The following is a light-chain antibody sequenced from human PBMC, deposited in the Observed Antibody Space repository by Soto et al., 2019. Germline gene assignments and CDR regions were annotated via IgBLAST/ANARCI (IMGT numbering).Light chain of an antibody. CDR1: QSVSTSY. V-gene: IGKV3-15*01. Sequence: DIVLTQSPGTLSLSPGDRATLSFRASQSVSTSYLAWYQQKPGQAPRLLIYGASARATGVPARFSGSGSGTEFTLTISSLQSEDFAVYYCQHYNNWPRTFGQGTKVHI. CDR3: QHYNNWPRT. CDR2: GAS. J-gene: IGKJ1*01.